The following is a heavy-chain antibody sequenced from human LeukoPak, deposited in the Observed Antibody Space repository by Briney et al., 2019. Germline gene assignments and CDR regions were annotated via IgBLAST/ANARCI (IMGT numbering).Heavy chain of an antibody. Sequence: GGSLRLSCVASGFTVSSNYMSWVRQAPGKGLEWVSVIYSGGSTYYADSVKGRFTIPRDNSKNTLYLQMNSLRAEDTAVYYCAREYYYGSGSYYNGNEAFDIWGQGTMVTVSS. CDR1: GFTVSSNY. CDR2: IYSGGST. J-gene: IGHJ3*02. CDR3: AREYYYGSGSYYNGNEAFDI. D-gene: IGHD3-10*01. V-gene: IGHV3-66*01.